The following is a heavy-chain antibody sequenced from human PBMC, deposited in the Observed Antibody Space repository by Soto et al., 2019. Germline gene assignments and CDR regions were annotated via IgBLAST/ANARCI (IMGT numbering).Heavy chain of an antibody. CDR2: IYYSGST. CDR3: ARHPGYGFYYFDY. D-gene: IGHD5-18*01. CDR1: GGSISSSSYY. V-gene: IGHV4-39*01. Sequence: QLQLQESGPGLVKPSETLSLTCTVSGGSISSSSYYWGWIRQPPGKGLEWIGSIYYSGSTYYNPSLKSRVTISVDTSKSQFTLRLSSVTAADTAVYYCARHPGYGFYYFDYWGQGTLVTVSS. J-gene: IGHJ4*02.